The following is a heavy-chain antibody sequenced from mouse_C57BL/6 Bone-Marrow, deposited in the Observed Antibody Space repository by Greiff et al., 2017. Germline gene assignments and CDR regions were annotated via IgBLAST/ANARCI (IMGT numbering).Heavy chain of an antibody. CDR1: GYTFTSYW. CDR2: IDPSDSYT. J-gene: IGHJ4*01. V-gene: IGHV1-69*01. Sequence: VQLQQPGAELVMPGASVKLSCKASGYTFTSYWMHWVKQRPGQGLEWIGEIDPSDSYTNYNQKFKGKSTLTVDKSSSTAYMQLSSLTSEDSAVYYCARGRLRRRRYAMDYWGQGTSGTVSS. D-gene: IGHD2-4*01. CDR3: ARGRLRRRRYAMDY.